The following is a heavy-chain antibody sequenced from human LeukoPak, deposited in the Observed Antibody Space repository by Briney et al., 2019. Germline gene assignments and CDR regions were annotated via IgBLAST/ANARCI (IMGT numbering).Heavy chain of an antibody. V-gene: IGHV6-1*01. Sequence: SQTLSLTCAISGHSVSSNSVGWHWIRQSPSRVLEWLGRTYYRSKWSNDYALSVKSRLTFNPDTSKNQFSLQLNAVTPDDTAVYYCARSCKYGYDFWGQGTLVTVSS. J-gene: IGHJ4*02. CDR1: GHSVSSNSVG. CDR3: ARSCKYGYDF. D-gene: IGHD5-24*01. CDR2: TYYRSKWSN.